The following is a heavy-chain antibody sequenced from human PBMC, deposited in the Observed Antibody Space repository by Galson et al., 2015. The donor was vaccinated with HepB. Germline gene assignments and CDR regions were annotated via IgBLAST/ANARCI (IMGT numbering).Heavy chain of an antibody. D-gene: IGHD1-26*01. CDR2: ITSTSYYI. Sequence: SLRLSCAASGFIFSSYTMTWVRQAPGKGLEWLSSITSTSYYIYYADSVKGRFTISRDNAKNSLYLQMNSLRDKDTAVYYCARVGSTGWGQGTQVTVSS. J-gene: IGHJ4*02. CDR1: GFIFSSYT. CDR3: ARVGSTG. V-gene: IGHV3-21*01.